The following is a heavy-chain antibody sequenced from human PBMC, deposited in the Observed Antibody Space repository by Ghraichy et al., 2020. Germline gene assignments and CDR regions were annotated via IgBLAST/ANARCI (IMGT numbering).Heavy chain of an antibody. D-gene: IGHD2-2*01. CDR1: GFTFSDYY. CDR2: ISSSSSYT. CDR3: ARATRRRVLGYCSSTSCYYYYYYMDV. J-gene: IGHJ6*03. Sequence: GGSLRLSCAASGFTFSDYYMSWIRQAPGKGLEWVSYISSSSSYTNYADSVKGRFTISRDNAKNSLYLQMNSLRAEDTAVYYCARATRRRVLGYCSSTSCYYYYYYMDVWGKGPRSPSP. V-gene: IGHV3-11*06.